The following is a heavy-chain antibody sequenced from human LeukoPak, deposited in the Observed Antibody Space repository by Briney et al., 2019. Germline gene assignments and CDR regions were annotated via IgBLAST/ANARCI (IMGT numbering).Heavy chain of an antibody. J-gene: IGHJ4*02. CDR3: AGHHPRNTVDF. CDR2: ISDIGSI. D-gene: IGHD2/OR15-2a*01. CDR1: GGSISSYY. V-gene: IGHV4-59*08. Sequence: SETLSLTCTVSGGSISSYYWSWIRQPPGKGLKWIAYISDIGSINYNPSLKSRATISLDTSKNQFSLKLSSVTAADTAVYYCAGHHPRNTVDFWGQGTLVTVSS.